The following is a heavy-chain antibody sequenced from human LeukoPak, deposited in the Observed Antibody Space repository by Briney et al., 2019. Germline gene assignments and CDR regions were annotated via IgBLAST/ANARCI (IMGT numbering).Heavy chain of an antibody. J-gene: IGHJ4*02. CDR2: IYYSGST. D-gene: IGHD6-13*01. Sequence: SETLSLTCTVSGDSISNYYWSWIRQPPGKGLEWIGYIYYSGSTNYNPSLKSRVTISVDTSKNQFSLKLSSVTAADTAVYYCARFREAADYFDYWGQGTLVTVSS. V-gene: IGHV4-59*01. CDR3: ARFREAADYFDY. CDR1: GDSISNYY.